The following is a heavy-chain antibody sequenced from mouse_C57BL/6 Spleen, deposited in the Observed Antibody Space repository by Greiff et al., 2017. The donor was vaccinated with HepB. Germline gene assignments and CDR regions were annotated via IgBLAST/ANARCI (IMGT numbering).Heavy chain of an antibody. J-gene: IGHJ3*01. D-gene: IGHD3-2*02. CDR2: ISYSGST. CDR3: ARGTAQATFAY. CDR1: GYSITSGYD. V-gene: IGHV3-1*01. Sequence: VQLVESGPGMVKPSQSLSLTCTVTGYSITSGYDWHWIRHFPGNKLEWMGYISYSGSTNYNPSLKSRISITHDTSKNHFFLKLNSVTTEDTATYYCARGTAQATFAYWGQGTLVTVSA.